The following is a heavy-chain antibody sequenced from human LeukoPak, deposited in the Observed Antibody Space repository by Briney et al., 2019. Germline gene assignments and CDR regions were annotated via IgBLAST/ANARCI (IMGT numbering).Heavy chain of an antibody. CDR2: IIPILGIA. CDR3: ARESGGLWFGELRRSEGGLDY. CDR1: GGTFSSYA. V-gene: IGHV1-69*04. Sequence: ASVKVSCKASGGTFSSYAISWVRQAPGQGLEWMGRIIPILGIANYAQKFQGRVTITADKSTSTAYMELCSLRSEDTAVYYCARESGGLWFGELRRSEGGLDYWGQGTLVTVSS. D-gene: IGHD3-10*01. J-gene: IGHJ4*02.